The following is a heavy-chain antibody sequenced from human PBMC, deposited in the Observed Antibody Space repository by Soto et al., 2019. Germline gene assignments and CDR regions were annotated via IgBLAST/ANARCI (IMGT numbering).Heavy chain of an antibody. CDR1: GFTFSSYT. Sequence: EVQLLESGGGLVQPGGSLRLSCAASGFTFSSYTMSWVRQGPGKGLEWVSGISSSGGSTVYADSVKGRFTISRDNFKNTLYLQMYSLRAEDTAVDYCAKGGGDYWGQGPAVTVSS. CDR3: AKGGGDY. CDR2: ISSSGGST. V-gene: IGHV3-23*01. D-gene: IGHD3-10*01. J-gene: IGHJ4*02.